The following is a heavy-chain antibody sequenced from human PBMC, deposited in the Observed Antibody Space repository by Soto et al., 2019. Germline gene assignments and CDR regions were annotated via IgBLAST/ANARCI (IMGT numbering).Heavy chain of an antibody. V-gene: IGHV1-69*13. Sequence: SVKVSCKASGGTFSSYAISWVRQAPGRGLEWMGGIIPIFGTANYAQKFQGRVTITADESTSTAYMELSSLRSEDTAVYYCARDDTAMVSGYYYYGMDVWGQGTTVTVSS. CDR1: GGTFSSYA. J-gene: IGHJ6*02. CDR2: IIPIFGTA. CDR3: ARDDTAMVSGYYYYGMDV. D-gene: IGHD5-18*01.